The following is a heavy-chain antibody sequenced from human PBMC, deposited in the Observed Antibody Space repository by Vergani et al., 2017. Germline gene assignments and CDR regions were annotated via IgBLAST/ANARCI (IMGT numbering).Heavy chain of an antibody. Sequence: QFQLEHSGAEVKKPGSSVTVSCRASGGTFGSHTISWVRQAPGQVLEWMGGIIPIFGTANYAQKFQGRVTITADESASTTYMELSSLRSEDTAVYYCSRQARKIVVVPAAITYYYYMDVWGKGTTVTVSS. CDR2: IIPIFGTA. CDR3: SRQARKIVVVPAAITYYYYMDV. CDR1: GGTFGSHT. V-gene: IGHV1-69*12. D-gene: IGHD2-2*01. J-gene: IGHJ6*03.